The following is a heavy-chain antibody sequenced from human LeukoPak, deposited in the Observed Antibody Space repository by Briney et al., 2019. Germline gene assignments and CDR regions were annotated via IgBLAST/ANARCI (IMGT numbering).Heavy chain of an antibody. D-gene: IGHD1-26*01. Sequence: SETLSLTCTVYGGSISSGPYYWGWIRQPPGKGLEWIGVMYFSGSTHYNPSLKSRVTISMDKSKNQLSLRLNSVTAADTAIYYCVRGGTYYLPYWGQGILVTVSS. CDR2: MYFSGST. J-gene: IGHJ4*02. V-gene: IGHV4-39*07. CDR1: GGSISSGPYY. CDR3: VRGGTYYLPY.